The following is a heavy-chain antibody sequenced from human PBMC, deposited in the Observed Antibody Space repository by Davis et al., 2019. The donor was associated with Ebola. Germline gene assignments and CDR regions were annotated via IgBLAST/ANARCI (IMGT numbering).Heavy chain of an antibody. V-gene: IGHV1-3*01. J-gene: IGHJ5*02. Sequence: AASVKVSCKASGYTFTSYDINWVPQATGQGLEWMGWINAGNGNTKYSQKFQGRVTITRDTSASTAYMELSGLRFDDTAVYYCARGKWFDPWGQGTLVSVTS. CDR1: GYTFTSYD. CDR3: ARGKWFDP. CDR2: INAGNGNT.